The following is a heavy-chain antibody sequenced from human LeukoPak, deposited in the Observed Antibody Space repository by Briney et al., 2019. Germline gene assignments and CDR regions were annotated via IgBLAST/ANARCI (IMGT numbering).Heavy chain of an antibody. CDR2: IDYSGYT. J-gene: IGHJ5*02. CDR3: ARGGYYGSGNDFRFDP. V-gene: IGHV4-59*13. Sequence: SETLSLTCAVYGGSFSGYYWSWIRQPLGKGLEWIGYIDYSGYTNYNPSLKSRVTISVDTSKNQFSLKLTSVTAADTAVYFCARGGYYGSGNDFRFDPWGQGTLVTVSS. D-gene: IGHD3-10*01. CDR1: GGSFSGYY.